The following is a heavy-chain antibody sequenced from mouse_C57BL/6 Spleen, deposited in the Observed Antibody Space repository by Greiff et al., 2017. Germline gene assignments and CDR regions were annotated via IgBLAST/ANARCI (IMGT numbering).Heavy chain of an antibody. Sequence: EVKLVESGGGLVQPGGSLSLSCAASGFTFTDYYMSWVRQPPGKALEWLGFIRNKANGYTTAYSASVKGRFTISRDNSQSILYLQMNALRAEDSATYYCARSITGKGGFDYWGQGTTLTVSS. CDR3: ARSITGKGGFDY. CDR1: GFTFTDYY. J-gene: IGHJ2*01. V-gene: IGHV7-3*01. D-gene: IGHD4-1*01. CDR2: IRNKANGYTT.